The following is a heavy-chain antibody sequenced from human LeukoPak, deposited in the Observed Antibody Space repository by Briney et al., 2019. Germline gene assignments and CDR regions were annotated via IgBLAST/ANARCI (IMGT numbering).Heavy chain of an antibody. CDR2: IYSGDST. V-gene: IGHV3-53*01. Sequence: GGSLRLSCAASGFTVSSNYMSWVRQAPGKGLEWVSVIYSGDSTFYTDSVKGRFTISRDNSKNTLYLQMNSLRAEDTAVYYCARALGDAFDIWGQGTMVTVSS. CDR3: ARALGDAFDI. CDR1: GFTVSSNY. J-gene: IGHJ3*02. D-gene: IGHD3-16*01.